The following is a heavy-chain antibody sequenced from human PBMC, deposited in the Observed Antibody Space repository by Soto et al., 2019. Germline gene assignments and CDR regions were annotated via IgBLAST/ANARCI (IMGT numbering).Heavy chain of an antibody. J-gene: IGHJ4*02. CDR2: IYYSGST. CDR1: GDSISSYY. V-gene: IGHV4-59*08. Sequence: TSETLSLTCTVSGDSISSYYWSWIRQPPGKGLEWIGYIYYSGSTNYNPSLKSRVTISIDTSKNQFSLKLSSVTAADTAVYYCARRSATTSYLYFDYWGQGTLVTVSS. CDR3: ARRSATTSYLYFDY.